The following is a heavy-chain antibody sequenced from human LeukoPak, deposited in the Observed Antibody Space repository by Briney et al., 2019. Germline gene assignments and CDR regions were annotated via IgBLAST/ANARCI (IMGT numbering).Heavy chain of an antibody. CDR3: AKSGYSSGWLDN. CDR2: IDPSGGST. Sequence: GASVKVSCKASGYKFTNYFMHWVRQAPGQGLEWMGIIDPSGGSTSFAQKFQGRLTITRDRYTNTVYMELSSLRSDDTAVYYCAKSGYSSGWLDNWGQGTLVTVLS. D-gene: IGHD6-19*01. CDR1: GYKFTNYF. V-gene: IGHV1-46*01. J-gene: IGHJ4*02.